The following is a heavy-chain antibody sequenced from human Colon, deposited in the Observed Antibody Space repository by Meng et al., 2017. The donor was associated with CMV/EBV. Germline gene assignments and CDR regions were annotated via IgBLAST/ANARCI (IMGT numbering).Heavy chain of an antibody. D-gene: IGHD4-23*01. Sequence: SEYTFTSYYMHWVRQAPGQGLEWMGIINPSGGSTSYAQKFQGRVTMTSDTSTSTVYMELSSLRSEDTAVYYCARGTSGDYGGNLFDYWGQGTLVTVSS. J-gene: IGHJ4*02. V-gene: IGHV1-46*01. CDR2: INPSGGST. CDR3: ARGTSGDYGGNLFDY. CDR1: EYTFTSYY.